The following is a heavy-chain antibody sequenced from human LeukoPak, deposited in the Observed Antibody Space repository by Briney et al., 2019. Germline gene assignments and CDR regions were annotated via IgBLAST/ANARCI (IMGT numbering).Heavy chain of an antibody. CDR2: IYSRGGT. D-gene: IGHD6-13*01. CDR3: ARDPPGIAASGTYY. J-gene: IGHJ4*02. V-gene: IGHV3-53*01. Sequence: GGSLRLSCAVSGFSVSNNYMNWVRQAPGKGLEWVSLIYSRGGTSYADSVKGRFTISRDSSKNTLFLQMNSLRVEDTADYYCARDPPGIAASGTYYWGQGTLVTVSS. CDR1: GFSVSNNY.